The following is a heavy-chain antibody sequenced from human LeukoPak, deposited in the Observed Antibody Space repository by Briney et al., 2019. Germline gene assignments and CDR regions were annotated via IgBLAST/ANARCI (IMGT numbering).Heavy chain of an antibody. D-gene: IGHD3-22*01. CDR3: AKDFSGYYYGFDY. CDR2: IWYDGSNK. V-gene: IGHV3-33*06. Sequence: GGSLRLSCAASGFTFSRYGMHWVRQAPGKGLEWVAVIWYDGSNKYYADSVKGRFTISRDNSKNTLYLQMNSLRAEDTAVYYCAKDFSGYYYGFDYWGQGTLVTVSS. CDR1: GFTFSRYG. J-gene: IGHJ4*02.